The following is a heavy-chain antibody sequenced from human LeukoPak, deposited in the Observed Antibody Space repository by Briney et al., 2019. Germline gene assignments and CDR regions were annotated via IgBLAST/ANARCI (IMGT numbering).Heavy chain of an antibody. CDR2: IIPIFGTA. Sequence: SVKVSCKASGYTFTGYYMHWVRQAPGQGLEWMGGIIPIFGTANYAQKFQGRVTITADESTSTAYMELSSLRSEDTAVYYCAREHPYYYDSSGPDYWGQGTLVTVSS. CDR1: GYTFTGYY. V-gene: IGHV1-69*13. CDR3: AREHPYYYDSSGPDY. J-gene: IGHJ4*02. D-gene: IGHD3-22*01.